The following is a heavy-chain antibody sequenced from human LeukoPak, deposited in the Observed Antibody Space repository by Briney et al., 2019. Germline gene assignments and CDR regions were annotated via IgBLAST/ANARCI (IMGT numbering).Heavy chain of an antibody. Sequence: GGSLTLSCAASGFTFSSYSMNWVRQAPGEGREWVSAIRGSGSSTYYADYVKRRFTICRDNSKNTQILQMSSLRAEDTAVYYWAKGGHFSFFDYWGQGAPVTVSS. CDR1: GFTFSSYS. CDR3: AKGGHFSFFDY. CDR2: IRGSGSST. D-gene: IGHD2-2*01. J-gene: IGHJ4*02. V-gene: IGHV3-23*01.